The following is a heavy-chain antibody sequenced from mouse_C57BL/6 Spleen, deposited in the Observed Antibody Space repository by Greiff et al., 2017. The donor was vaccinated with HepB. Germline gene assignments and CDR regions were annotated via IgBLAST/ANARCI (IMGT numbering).Heavy chain of an antibody. CDR2: ISYDGSN. J-gene: IGHJ1*03. CDR1: GYSITSGYY. D-gene: IGHD1-1*01. CDR3: AREGGYYGATDV. V-gene: IGHV3-6*01. Sequence: DVKLVESGPGLVKPSQSLSLTCSVTGYSITSGYYWNWIRQFPGNKLEWMGYISYDGSNNYNPSLKNRISITRDTSKNQFFLKLNSVTTEDTATYYCAREGGYYGATDVWGTGTTVTVSS.